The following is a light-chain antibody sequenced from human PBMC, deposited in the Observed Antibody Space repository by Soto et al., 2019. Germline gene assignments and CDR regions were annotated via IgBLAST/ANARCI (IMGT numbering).Light chain of an antibody. CDR3: QQFGNSPKFS. V-gene: IGKV3-20*01. CDR2: GAS. Sequence: EIVLTQSPDTLSLSPGERATLSCRASQSVSSSSLAWYQQKPGQPPRLLIYGASSRDNGVPDRFSGSESETDFTLTINRLEPEDSAVYYCQQFGNSPKFSFGPGTKVDIE. CDR1: QSVSSSS. J-gene: IGKJ3*01.